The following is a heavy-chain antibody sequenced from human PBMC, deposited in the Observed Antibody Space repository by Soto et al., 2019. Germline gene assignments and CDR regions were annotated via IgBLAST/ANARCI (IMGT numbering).Heavy chain of an antibody. D-gene: IGHD2-21*01. CDR2: INHSGST. J-gene: IGHJ4*02. CDR1: GGSFSGYY. CDR3: ARMGSSTLYYFDY. Sequence: LSLTCAVYGGSFSGYYWSWIRQPPGKGLEWIGEINHSGSTNYSPSLKSRVTISLDTSKNQFSLNLSSVTAADTAVYYCARMGSSTLYYFDYWGRGTLVTVYS. V-gene: IGHV4-34*01.